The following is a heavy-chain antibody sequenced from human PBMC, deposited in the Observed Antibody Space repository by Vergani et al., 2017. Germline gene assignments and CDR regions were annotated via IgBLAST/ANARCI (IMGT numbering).Heavy chain of an antibody. J-gene: IGHJ2*01. D-gene: IGHD3-16*01. CDR3: ASGKYYSDSTSHFRGRYFDV. Sequence: QMQLQESGPGLVKASETLSLTCTVSGDSIISRSYYWGWIRQPPGKGLDWIGSIYNSGNGDSSSSLKSLVTISADTSKNQFSLRLTSVTAADTAVYYCASGKYYSDSTSHFRGRYFDVWGRGTLVTVPS. CDR1: GDSIISRSYY. V-gene: IGHV4-39*01. CDR2: IYNSGNG.